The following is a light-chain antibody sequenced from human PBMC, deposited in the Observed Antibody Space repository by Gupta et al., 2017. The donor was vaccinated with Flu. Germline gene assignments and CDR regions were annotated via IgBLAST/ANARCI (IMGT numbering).Light chain of an antibody. J-gene: IGLJ1*01. V-gene: IGLV1-44*01. CDR3: AALDHRLNGHYV. Sequence: SVLAQPPSASRTPGLRVTIACSGSSSTLGSHPVHWYQQIPGTTPKLLIYGRNQRPSGVPDPFAGSKSGTSASLAIRGLQSEDEADYYCAALDHRLNGHYVFGTGIKVTVL. CDR2: GRN. CDR1: SSTLGSHP.